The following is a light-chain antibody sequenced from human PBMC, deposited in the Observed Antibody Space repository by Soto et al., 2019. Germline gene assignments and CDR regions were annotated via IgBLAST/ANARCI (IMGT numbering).Light chain of an antibody. CDR1: QSISNNY. CDR3: HHYGRSPIFT. V-gene: IGKV3-20*01. Sequence: EIVLTQSTGTLSLSPGERATLSCRASQSISNNYLAWYQQKPGQAPRLLIYAASTRATGVPDRFTGSGSGTDFTLTISRLEPEDFAVFYCHHYGRSPIFTFGPGTTVDIK. J-gene: IGKJ3*01. CDR2: AAS.